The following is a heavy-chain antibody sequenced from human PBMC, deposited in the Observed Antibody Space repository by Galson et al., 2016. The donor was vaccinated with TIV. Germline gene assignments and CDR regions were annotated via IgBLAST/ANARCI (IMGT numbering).Heavy chain of an antibody. V-gene: IGHV1-2*02. J-gene: IGHJ4*02. CDR2: FNPDSGAT. CDR1: GYIFINYY. CDR3: ARVNWARAFDY. D-gene: IGHD7-27*01. Sequence: SVKASCKASGYIFINYYIHWVRQAPGQGLEWLGWFNPDSGATQYAQKFQGRVTMTRDTSISTAYMELRRLISDDTAVYYCARVNWARAFDYWGQGTQVTVSS.